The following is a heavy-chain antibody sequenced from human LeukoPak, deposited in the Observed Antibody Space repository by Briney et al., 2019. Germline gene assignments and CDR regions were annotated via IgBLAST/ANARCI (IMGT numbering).Heavy chain of an antibody. Sequence: PGGCLPQTCAASGFPFSGYAIHWVGPAAAGGLEWVAVISSDRTKKYADSVKGRFTISRDNSKNTLYLQMNSMKTEDTAVYYCARHRGPSLYSSGYFGYWGQGTLVTVSS. D-gene: IGHD3-22*01. CDR2: ISSDRTKK. V-gene: IGHV3-30-3*01. CDR1: GFPFSGYA. J-gene: IGHJ4*02. CDR3: ARHRGPSLYSSGYFGY.